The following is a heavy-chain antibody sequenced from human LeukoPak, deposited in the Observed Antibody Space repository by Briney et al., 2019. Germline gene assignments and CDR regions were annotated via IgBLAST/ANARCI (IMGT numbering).Heavy chain of an antibody. V-gene: IGHV3-21*01. CDR2: ISVNSGLL. D-gene: IGHD3-10*01. CDR3: SREFEGVASRAGN. CDR1: GFTFSRYS. Sequence: PGGSLRLSCAPSGFTFSRYSMNWVRQAPGRGLEWVSSISVNSGLLYYAASVKGRFTVSRDNARNSLYLQMHSVGDEDRAVYYCSREFEGVASRAGNWGKGTMVTASS. J-gene: IGHJ4*02.